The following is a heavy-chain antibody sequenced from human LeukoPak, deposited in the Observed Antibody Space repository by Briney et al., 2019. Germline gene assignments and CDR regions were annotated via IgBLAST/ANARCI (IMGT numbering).Heavy chain of an antibody. J-gene: IGHJ4*02. CDR1: GSTFSSYA. Sequence: GGSLRLSCAASGSTFSSYAMSWVRQAPGKGLEWVSAISGSGGSTYYADSVKGRFTISRDNSKNTLYLQMNSLRAEDTAVYYCAKVYSSSWYFDYWGQGTLVTVSS. CDR3: AKVYSSSWYFDY. V-gene: IGHV3-23*01. D-gene: IGHD6-13*01. CDR2: ISGSGGST.